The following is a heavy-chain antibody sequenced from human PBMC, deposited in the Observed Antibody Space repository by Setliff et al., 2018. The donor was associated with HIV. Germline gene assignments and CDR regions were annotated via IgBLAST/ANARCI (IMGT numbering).Heavy chain of an antibody. CDR3: ARGYTGYDSLHY. J-gene: IGHJ4*02. CDR2: INTHSGYT. Sequence: ASVKVSCKASGYTFNNYGISWVRQAPGQGLEWMGWINTHSGYTNYAQNVQGRVTMTTDTSTSTAYMELRSLISDDTAVYYCARGYTGYDSLHYWGQGTLVTVSS. V-gene: IGHV1-18*01. CDR1: GYTFNNYG. D-gene: IGHD5-12*01.